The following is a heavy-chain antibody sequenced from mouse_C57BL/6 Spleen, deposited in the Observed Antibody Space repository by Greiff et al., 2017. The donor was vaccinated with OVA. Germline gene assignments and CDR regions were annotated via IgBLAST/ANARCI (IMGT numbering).Heavy chain of an antibody. CDR2: IWGVGST. CDR1: GFSLTSYG. Sequence: VKLVESGPGLVAPSQSLSITCTVSGFSLTSYGVDWVRQSPGKGLEWLGVIWGVGSTNYNSALKSRLSISKDNYKSQVFLKMNSLQTDDTAMYYCACRTGKGFFAYWGQGTLVTVSA. J-gene: IGHJ3*01. D-gene: IGHD4-1*01. V-gene: IGHV2-6*01. CDR3: ACRTGKGFFAY.